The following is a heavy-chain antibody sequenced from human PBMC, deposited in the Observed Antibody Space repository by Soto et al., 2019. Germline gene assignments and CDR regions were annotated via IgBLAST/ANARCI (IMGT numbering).Heavy chain of an antibody. CDR1: GFTVSSNY. Sequence: EVQLVETGGGLIQPGGSLRLSCAASGFTVSSNYMSWVRQAPGKGLEWVSVIYSGGSTYYAASVKGRFTISRDNSKNTLYLQMNSLRAEDTAVYYCARDLRLGELSPCCGQGTLVTVSS. CDR2: IYSGGST. CDR3: ARDLRLGELSPC. V-gene: IGHV3-53*02. J-gene: IGHJ4*02. D-gene: IGHD3-16*02.